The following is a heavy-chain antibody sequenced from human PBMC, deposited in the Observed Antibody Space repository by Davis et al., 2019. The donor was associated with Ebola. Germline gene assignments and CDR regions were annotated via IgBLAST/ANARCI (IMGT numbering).Heavy chain of an antibody. D-gene: IGHD3-3*01. CDR2: IYSGGST. CDR1: GFTVSSNY. Sequence: GESLKISCAASGFTVSSNYMSWVRQAPGKGLEWVSVIYSGGSTYYADSVKGRFTISRHNSKNTLYLQMNSLRAEDTAVYYCAKTGLTYYDFWSDTDYWGQGTLVTVSS. V-gene: IGHV3-53*01. CDR3: AKTGLTYYDFWSDTDY. J-gene: IGHJ4*02.